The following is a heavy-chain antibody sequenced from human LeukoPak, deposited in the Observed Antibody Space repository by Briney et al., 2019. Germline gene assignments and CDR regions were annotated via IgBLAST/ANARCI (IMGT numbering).Heavy chain of an antibody. CDR1: GGSISSYH. J-gene: IGHJ6*02. CDR2: FYYSGST. CDR3: ARHLVGSWGEAGMDV. V-gene: IGHV4-59*08. Sequence: KPSETLSLTCTVSGGSISSYHWSWIRQPPGKGLEWIGFFYYSGSTNYNPSLKSRVTISVDTSKNQFSLKLSSVTAADTAVYYCARHLVGSWGEAGMDVWGQGTTVTVSS. D-gene: IGHD6-13*01.